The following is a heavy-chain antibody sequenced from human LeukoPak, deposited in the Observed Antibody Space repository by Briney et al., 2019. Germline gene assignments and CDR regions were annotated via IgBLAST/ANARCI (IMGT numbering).Heavy chain of an antibody. CDR2: INPSGGST. D-gene: IGHD3-3*01. CDR3: ARGGYDFWSGPSPHNWFDP. V-gene: IGHV1-46*01. Sequence: ASVKVSCKASGYTFTSYYMHRVRQAPGQGLEWIGIINPSGGSTSYAQKFQGRVTMTRDTSTSTVYMELSSLRSEDTAVYYCARGGYDFWSGPSPHNWFDPWGQGTLVTVSS. CDR1: GYTFTSYY. J-gene: IGHJ5*02.